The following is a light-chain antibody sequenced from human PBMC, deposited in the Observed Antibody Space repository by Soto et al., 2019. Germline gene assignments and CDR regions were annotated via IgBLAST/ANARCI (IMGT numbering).Light chain of an antibody. Sequence: EIVLTQSPGTLSLSPGERATLSCRASQSVSSNYLAWYQQKPGQAPRLLIYGAYNRATGIPDRFSGSGFGTDFTLTISRLEPEDFAVYYCQRFATSTVTFGPGTKVDIK. CDR3: QRFATSTVT. CDR2: GAY. V-gene: IGKV3-20*01. CDR1: QSVSSNY. J-gene: IGKJ3*01.